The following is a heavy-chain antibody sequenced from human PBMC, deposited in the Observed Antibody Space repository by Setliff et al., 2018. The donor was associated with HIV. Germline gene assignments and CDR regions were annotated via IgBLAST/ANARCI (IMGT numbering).Heavy chain of an antibody. V-gene: IGHV1-18*01. CDR1: GYTFTTYD. CDR3: ARTDYGGNSGGNYFDY. CDR2: ISPYNGHT. D-gene: IGHD4-17*01. Sequence: GASVKVCCKASGYTFTTYDITWVRQAPGQGLEWLGWISPYNGHTNFAQKFQGRVTMTTDTATSTAYMEVRSLRSDDTAVYYCARTDYGGNSGGNYFDYWGQGSLVTVSS. J-gene: IGHJ4*02.